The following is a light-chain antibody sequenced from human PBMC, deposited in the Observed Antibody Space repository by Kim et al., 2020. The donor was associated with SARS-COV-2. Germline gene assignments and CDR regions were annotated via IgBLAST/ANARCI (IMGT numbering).Light chain of an antibody. CDR3: QQYDNY. CDR2: KAS. CDR1: QSNSMW. J-gene: IGKJ2*01. V-gene: IGKV1-5*03. Sequence: STLSASVGDRVIITCRASQSNSMWLAWYQQKPGKAPKPLISKASSLQSGVPSRFSGSGSGTEFTLTISSLQTDDFGTYYCQQYDNYFGQGTKLEI.